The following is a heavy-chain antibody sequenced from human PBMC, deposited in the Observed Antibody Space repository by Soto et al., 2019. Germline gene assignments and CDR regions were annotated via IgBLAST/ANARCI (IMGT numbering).Heavy chain of an antibody. Sequence: SETLSLTCTVSGGSISSYYWSWIRQPPGKGLEWIGYIYYSGSTNYNPSLKSRVTISVDTSKNQFSLKLSSVTAADTAVYYCARHYGDDDAFDIWGQGTMVTVSS. D-gene: IGHD4-17*01. CDR3: ARHYGDDDAFDI. CDR1: GGSISSYY. J-gene: IGHJ3*02. CDR2: IYYSGST. V-gene: IGHV4-59*01.